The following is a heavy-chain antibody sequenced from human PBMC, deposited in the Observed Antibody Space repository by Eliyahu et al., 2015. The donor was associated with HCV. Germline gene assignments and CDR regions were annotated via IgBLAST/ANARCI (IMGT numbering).Heavy chain of an antibody. Sequence: EVKKPGSSVKVSCKASGGTFSSYAISWVRQAPGQGLEWMGGIIPIFGTANYAQKFQGRVTITADESTSTAYMELSSLRSEDTAVYYCASYDSSGYYYPYYYGMDVWGQGTTVTVSS. V-gene: IGHV1-69*01. CDR1: GGTFSSYA. CDR3: ASYDSSGYYYPYYYGMDV. D-gene: IGHD3-22*01. CDR2: IIPIFGTA. J-gene: IGHJ6*02.